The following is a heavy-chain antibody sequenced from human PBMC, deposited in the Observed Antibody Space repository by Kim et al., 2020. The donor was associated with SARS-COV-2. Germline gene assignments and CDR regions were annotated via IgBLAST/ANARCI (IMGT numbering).Heavy chain of an antibody. D-gene: IGHD6-6*01. CDR1: GYTFTGYY. CDR2: INPNSGGT. J-gene: IGHJ6*02. Sequence: ASVKVSCKASGYTFTGYYMHWVRQAPGQGLEWMGWINPNSGGTNYAQKFQGRVTMTRDTSISTAYMELSRLRSDDTAVYYCARDMSEIAARPRYYYYYYGMDVWGQGTTVTVSS. V-gene: IGHV1-2*02. CDR3: ARDMSEIAARPRYYYYYYGMDV.